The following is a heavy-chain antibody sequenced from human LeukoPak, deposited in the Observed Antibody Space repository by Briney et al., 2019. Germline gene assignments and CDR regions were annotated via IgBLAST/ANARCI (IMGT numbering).Heavy chain of an antibody. Sequence: SQTLSLTCTVSGGSISSGSYYWSWIRQPAGKGLEWIGRIHTSGSTNYNPSLKSRVTISVDTSKNQFSLKLSSVTAADTAVYYCARDTAAATYYYYGMDVWGQGTTVTVSS. CDR3: ARDTAAATYYYYGMDV. CDR2: IHTSGST. CDR1: GGSISSGSYY. J-gene: IGHJ6*02. V-gene: IGHV4-61*02. D-gene: IGHD6-13*01.